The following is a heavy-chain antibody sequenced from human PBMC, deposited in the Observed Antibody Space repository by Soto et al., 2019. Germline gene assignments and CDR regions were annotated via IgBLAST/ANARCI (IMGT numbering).Heavy chain of an antibody. Sequence: ASVKVSCKASGGTFSSYAISWVRQAPGQGLEWMGGIIPIFGTANYAQKLQGRVTITADESTSTAYMELSSLRSEDTAVYYCARAGITIFGVVTHYYYGMDVWGQGTTVTVSS. CDR3: ARAGITIFGVVTHYYYGMDV. CDR1: GGTFSSYA. D-gene: IGHD3-3*01. J-gene: IGHJ6*02. CDR2: IIPIFGTA. V-gene: IGHV1-69*13.